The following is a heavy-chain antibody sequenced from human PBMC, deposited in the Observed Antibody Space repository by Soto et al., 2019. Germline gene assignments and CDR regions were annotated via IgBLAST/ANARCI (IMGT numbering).Heavy chain of an antibody. CDR3: GSRNWNDAYYYYGMDV. V-gene: IGHV1-8*01. CDR1: GYTFTSYD. Sequence: ASVKVSCKASGYTFTSYDINWVRQATGQGLEWTGWMNPNSGNTGYAQKFQGRVTMTRNASISTAYMELSSLRSEDTAVYYCGSRNWNDAYYYYGMDVWGQGPRVTVSS. CDR2: MNPNSGNT. J-gene: IGHJ6*02. D-gene: IGHD1-20*01.